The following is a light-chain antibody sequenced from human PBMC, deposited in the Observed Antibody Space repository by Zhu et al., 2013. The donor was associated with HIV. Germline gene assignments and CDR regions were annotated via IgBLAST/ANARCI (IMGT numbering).Light chain of an antibody. CDR3: QEYEDSPIT. CDR1: ESVNTNY. CDR2: GAS. V-gene: IGKV3-20*01. J-gene: IGKJ5*01. Sequence: PGERATLSCRASESVNTNYLAWYQHKPGQAPRLLIYGASTRATGIPDRFSGSGSGTDFTLTISRLEPEDFAIYYCQEYEDSPITFGQGTRLEMK.